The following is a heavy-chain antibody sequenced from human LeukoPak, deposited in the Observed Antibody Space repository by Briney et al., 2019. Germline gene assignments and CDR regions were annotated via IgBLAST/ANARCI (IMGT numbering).Heavy chain of an antibody. CDR2: ISSNGGST. Sequence: GGSLRLSCAASGFTFSSYAMHWVRQAPGKGLEYVSAISSNGGSTYYANSVKGRFTISRDNSKNTLYPQMGSLRAEDMAVYYCAREYCSSTSCYESHDAFDIWGQGTMVTVSS. J-gene: IGHJ3*02. CDR1: GFTFSSYA. V-gene: IGHV3-64*01. CDR3: AREYCSSTSCYESHDAFDI. D-gene: IGHD2-2*01.